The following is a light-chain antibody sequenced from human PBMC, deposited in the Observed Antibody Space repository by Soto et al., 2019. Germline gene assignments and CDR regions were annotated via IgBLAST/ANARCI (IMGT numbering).Light chain of an antibody. J-gene: IGKJ1*01. CDR1: QSVSNY. V-gene: IGKV3-11*01. Sequence: EIVLTQVPAAPLLSPGERATLSCRASQSVSNYLAWYQQKPGQAPRLLIYDASNRATGIPARFSGSGSGTDFTLTISSLEPEDFAVYYCQQRNDWPPAWTFGQGTKVDIK. CDR3: QQRNDWPPAWT. CDR2: DAS.